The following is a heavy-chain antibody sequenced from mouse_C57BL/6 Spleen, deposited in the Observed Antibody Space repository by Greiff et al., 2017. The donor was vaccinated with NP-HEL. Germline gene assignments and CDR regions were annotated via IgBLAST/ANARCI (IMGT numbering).Heavy chain of an antibody. D-gene: IGHD3-2*02. CDR3: AIDSSGYWFAY. V-gene: IGHV14-2*01. Sequence: VQLKESGAELVKPGASVKLSCTASGFNIKDYYMHWVKQRTEQGLEWIGRIDPEDGETKYAPKFQGKATITADTSSTTADLQLSSLTSEDTAVYYCAIDSSGYWFAYWGQGTLVTVSA. CDR1: GFNIKDYY. J-gene: IGHJ3*01. CDR2: IDPEDGET.